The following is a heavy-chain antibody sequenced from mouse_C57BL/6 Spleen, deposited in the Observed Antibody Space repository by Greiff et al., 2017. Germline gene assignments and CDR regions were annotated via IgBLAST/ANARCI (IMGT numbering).Heavy chain of an antibody. CDR1: GYTFTDYY. D-gene: IGHD3-2*02. Sequence: VQLKQSGPELVKPGASVKISCKASGYTFTDYYMNWVKQSHGKSLEWIGDINPNNGGTSYNQKFKGKATLTVDKSSSTAYMELRSLTSEDSAVYYCAEGSSGYDYWGQGTTLTVSS. CDR2: INPNNGGT. V-gene: IGHV1-26*01. CDR3: AEGSSGYDY. J-gene: IGHJ2*01.